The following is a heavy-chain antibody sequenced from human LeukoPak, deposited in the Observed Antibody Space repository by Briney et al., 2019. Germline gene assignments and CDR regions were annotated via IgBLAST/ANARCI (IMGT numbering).Heavy chain of an antibody. CDR2: ISGGGGDFI. D-gene: IGHD6-25*01. J-gene: IGHJ3*02. CDR1: GFTFNNYA. CDR3: AKEKAAVGHGAFDI. V-gene: IGHV3-23*01. Sequence: GGSLRLSCTASGFTFNNYAMSWVRQAPGKGLDWVSAISGGGGDFIYYADSVKGRFTISRDNSKNTVYLQMYGLRAEDTVLYYCAKEKAAVGHGAFDIWGQGTMVSVSS.